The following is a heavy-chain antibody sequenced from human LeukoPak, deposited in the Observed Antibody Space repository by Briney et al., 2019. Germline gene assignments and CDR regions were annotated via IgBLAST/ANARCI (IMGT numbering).Heavy chain of an antibody. V-gene: IGHV4-59*01. J-gene: IGHJ6*03. CDR1: GGSISSYY. CDR2: IYYSGST. Sequence: SETLSLTCTVSGGSISSYYWSWIRQPPGKGLEWIGYIYYSGSTNYNPSLKSRVTISVDTSKNQFSLKLSSVTAADTAVYYCAKDGELSVYYYMDVWGKGTTVTISS. CDR3: AKDGELSVYYYMDV. D-gene: IGHD3-10*01.